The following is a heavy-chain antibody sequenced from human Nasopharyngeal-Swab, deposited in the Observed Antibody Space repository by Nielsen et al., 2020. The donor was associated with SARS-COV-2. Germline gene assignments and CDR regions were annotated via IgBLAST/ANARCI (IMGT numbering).Heavy chain of an antibody. D-gene: IGHD1-26*01. CDR3: AKDRSGSYDY. J-gene: IGHJ4*02. V-gene: IGHV3-23*01. CDR1: GFSFNTYA. CDR2: ITSSGANT. Sequence: GSLRLSCAASGFSFNTYAMSWVRQAPGKGLEWVSAITSSGANTYYADSVKGRFTISRDNSKNTLYLQMNSLRADDTAVYYCAKDRSGSYDYWGQGTLVAVSS.